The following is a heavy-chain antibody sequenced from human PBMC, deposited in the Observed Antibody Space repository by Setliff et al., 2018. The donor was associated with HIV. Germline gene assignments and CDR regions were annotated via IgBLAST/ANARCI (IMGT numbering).Heavy chain of an antibody. D-gene: IGHD4-17*01. V-gene: IGHV4-59*01. Sequence: SETLSXXCTVSGGSISNDYWGWVRQPPGKGLEWIGFVYLSGRITYTPSLKSRVTIXIDRSKNEFSLKLSSATAADPALYYCSRDRDYGGNRDAFDIWGQGIMVTVSS. CDR2: VYLSGRI. J-gene: IGHJ3*02. CDR1: GGSISNDY. CDR3: SRDRDYGGNRDAFDI.